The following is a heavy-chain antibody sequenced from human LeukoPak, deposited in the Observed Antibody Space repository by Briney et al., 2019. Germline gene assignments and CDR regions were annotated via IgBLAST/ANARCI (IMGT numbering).Heavy chain of an antibody. V-gene: IGHV1-2*02. Sequence: ASVKVSCKASGYTFTGYYMHWVRQAPGQGLEWVGLINTNSGGTNYAQTFQGRVTMTRETSIRTAYLELRRLRSDDTAVYYCARDLYGGNVGAYHWGQGTLVTVSS. D-gene: IGHD4-23*01. J-gene: IGHJ1*01. CDR3: ARDLYGGNVGAYH. CDR1: GYTFTGYY. CDR2: INTNSGGT.